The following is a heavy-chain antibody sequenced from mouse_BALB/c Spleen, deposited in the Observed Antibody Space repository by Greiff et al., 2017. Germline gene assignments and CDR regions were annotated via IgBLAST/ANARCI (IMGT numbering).Heavy chain of an antibody. CDR2: IDPANGNT. V-gene: IGHV14-3*02. CDR3: ARRPYIDY. J-gene: IGHJ2*01. Sequence: VQLQQSGAELVKPGASVKLSCTASGFNIKDTYMHWVKQRPEQGLEWIGRIDPANGNTKYDPKFQGKATITADTSSNTAYLRLISLTSEDTAVYYCARRPYIDYWGQGTTLTVSS. CDR1: GFNIKDTY.